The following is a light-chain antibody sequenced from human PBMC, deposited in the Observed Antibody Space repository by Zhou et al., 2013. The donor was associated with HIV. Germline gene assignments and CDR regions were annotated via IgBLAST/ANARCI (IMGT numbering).Light chain of an antibody. V-gene: IGKV2-28*01. Sequence: DTVMTQSPLSLAVTPGEPASISCRSSRSLLHTNGYTYLDWYLQRPGQSPRLLVYLGSNRTPGVPDRFSGSGSGTDFTLNISRVEAEDVGIYYCMQALQTPRTFGQGTKLEIK. CDR3: MQALQTPRT. CDR2: LGS. CDR1: RSLLHTNGYTY. J-gene: IGKJ2*01.